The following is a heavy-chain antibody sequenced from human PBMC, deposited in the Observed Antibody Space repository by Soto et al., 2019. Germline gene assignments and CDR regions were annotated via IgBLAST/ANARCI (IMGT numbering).Heavy chain of an antibody. CDR2: ISAYNGNT. V-gene: IGHV1-18*01. Sequence: GASVKVSCKASGYTFTSYGSSWVRQAPGQGLEWMGWISAYNGNTNYPQNHQGRVTMTTDTSTSTAYMELRSLRSDDTAVYYCARDKPAFGVVIGYWGQGTLVTVSS. CDR1: GYTFTSYG. J-gene: IGHJ4*02. CDR3: ARDKPAFGVVIGY. D-gene: IGHD3-3*01.